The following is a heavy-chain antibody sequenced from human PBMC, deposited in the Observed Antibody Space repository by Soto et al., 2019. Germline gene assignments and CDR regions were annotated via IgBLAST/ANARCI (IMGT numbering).Heavy chain of an antibody. J-gene: IGHJ6*02. CDR3: ARYVRPLRGSSPPYYYYGMDV. D-gene: IGHD6-6*01. V-gene: IGHV3-53*01. CDR2: IYSGGST. CDR1: GFTVSSNY. Sequence: GGSLRLSCAASGFTVSSNYMSWVRQAPGKGLEWVSVIYSGGSTYYADSVKGRFTISRDNSKNTLYLQMNSLRAEDTAVYYCARYVRPLRGSSPPYYYYGMDVWGQGTTVTVSS.